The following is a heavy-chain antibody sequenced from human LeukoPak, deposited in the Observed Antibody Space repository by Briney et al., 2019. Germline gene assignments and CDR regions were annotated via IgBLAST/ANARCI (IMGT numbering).Heavy chain of an antibody. J-gene: IGHJ3*02. Sequence: PGGSLRLSCAASGFTFSSYWMSWVRQAPGKGLEWVANIKQDGSEKYYVDSVKGRFTISRDNAKNSLYLQMNSLRAEDTAVYYCARAPDYDYVWGSSDAFDIWGQGTMVTVSS. D-gene: IGHD3-16*01. V-gene: IGHV3-7*01. CDR3: ARAPDYDYVWGSSDAFDI. CDR1: GFTFSSYW. CDR2: IKQDGSEK.